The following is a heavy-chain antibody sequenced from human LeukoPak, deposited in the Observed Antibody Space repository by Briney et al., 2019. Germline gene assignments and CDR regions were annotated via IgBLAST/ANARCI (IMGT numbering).Heavy chain of an antibody. V-gene: IGHV3-11*04. J-gene: IGHJ4*02. CDR3: ARDLSLVTIFGVVIDKYFDY. D-gene: IGHD3-3*01. CDR2: ISSSGSTI. Sequence: GGSLRLSCAASGFTFSDYYMSWIRQAPGKGLEWVSYISSSGSTIYYADSVKGRFTISRDNAKNPLYLQMNSLRAEDTAVYYCARDLSLVTIFGVVIDKYFDYWGQGTLVTVSS. CDR1: GFTFSDYY.